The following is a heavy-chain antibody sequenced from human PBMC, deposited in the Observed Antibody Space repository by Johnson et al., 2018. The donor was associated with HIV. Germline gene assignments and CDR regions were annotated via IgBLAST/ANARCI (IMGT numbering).Heavy chain of an antibody. Sequence: VQLVESGGGLVQPGGSLRLSCAASGFTVSSNYMRWVRQAPGQGLEWVANIKQDGREKYYVDSVKGRFTISRDNAKNSLYLQMNSLRAEDTAWYYCARGGLGFQNIHDPFDIWGQGTMVTVSS. CDR2: IKQDGREK. CDR3: ARGGLGFQNIHDPFDI. CDR1: GFTVSSNY. D-gene: IGHD1/OR15-1a*01. J-gene: IGHJ3*02. V-gene: IGHV3-7*03.